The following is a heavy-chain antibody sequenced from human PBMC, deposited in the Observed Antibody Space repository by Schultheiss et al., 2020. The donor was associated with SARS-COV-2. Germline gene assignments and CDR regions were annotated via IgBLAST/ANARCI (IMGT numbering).Heavy chain of an antibody. J-gene: IGHJ4*02. V-gene: IGHV3-48*03. Sequence: GGSLRLSCAASGFTFSSYEMNWVRQAPGKGLEWVSYISSSGSTIYYADSVKGRFTISRDNAKNSLYLQMNSLRAGDTAVYYCARNAARLITRAQFDYWGQGTLVTVSS. CDR3: ARNAARLITRAQFDY. CDR1: GFTFSSYE. D-gene: IGHD6-6*01. CDR2: ISSSGSTI.